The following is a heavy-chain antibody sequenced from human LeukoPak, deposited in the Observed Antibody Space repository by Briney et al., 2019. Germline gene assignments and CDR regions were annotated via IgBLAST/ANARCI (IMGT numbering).Heavy chain of an antibody. D-gene: IGHD2-2*01. V-gene: IGHV4-4*07. CDR2: IYTSGST. J-gene: IGHJ3*02. CDR1: GGSISSYY. CDR3: AETRGDIVVVPAAVDI. Sequence: SETLSLTCTVSGGSISSYYWSWIRQPAGKGLEWIGRIYTSGSTNYNPSLKSRVTMSVDTSKNQFSLKLSSVTAADTAVYYCAETRGDIVVVPAAVDIWGQGTMVTVSS.